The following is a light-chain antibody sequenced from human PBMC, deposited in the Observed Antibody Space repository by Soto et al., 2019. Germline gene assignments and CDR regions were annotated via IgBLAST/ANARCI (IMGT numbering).Light chain of an antibody. V-gene: IGLV2-23*02. CDR2: EVS. J-gene: IGLJ1*01. CDR1: SSDVWSYNL. Sequence: QSVLTQPASVSGSPGQSITISCTGTSSDVWSYNLVSWYQQHPGKAPKVMIYEVSKRPSGVPNRFSGSKSGNTASLTISGLQAEDEADYYCCSYAGSSTYVFGTGTKLTVL. CDR3: CSYAGSSTYV.